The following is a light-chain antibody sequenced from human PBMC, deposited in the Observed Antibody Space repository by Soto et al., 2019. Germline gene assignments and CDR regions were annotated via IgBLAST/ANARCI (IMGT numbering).Light chain of an antibody. CDR3: KQYNSYWT. Sequence: DIQMTPSPSTLSASVVDRVTITCRASQSITNWLAWYQQRPGKAPKLLIYDASTLESGVPSRFSGSGSGTEFTLTISSLQPDDSATYYCKQYNSYWTFGPGTKVDIK. CDR1: QSITNW. J-gene: IGKJ1*01. CDR2: DAS. V-gene: IGKV1-5*01.